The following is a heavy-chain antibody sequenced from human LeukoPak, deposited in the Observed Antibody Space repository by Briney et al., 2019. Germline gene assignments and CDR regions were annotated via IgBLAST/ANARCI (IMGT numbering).Heavy chain of an antibody. J-gene: IGHJ3*02. D-gene: IGHD2/OR15-2a*01. V-gene: IGHV3-74*01. CDR3: AKVNIDAFDI. CDR1: GFTFSSYW. CDR2: INSDGSST. Sequence: GGSLRLSCAASGFTFSSYWMHWVRQAPGKGLVWVSRINSDGSSTSYADSVKGRFTISGDNAKNSLYLQMNSLRTDDMALYYCAKVNIDAFDIWGQGTMVTVSS.